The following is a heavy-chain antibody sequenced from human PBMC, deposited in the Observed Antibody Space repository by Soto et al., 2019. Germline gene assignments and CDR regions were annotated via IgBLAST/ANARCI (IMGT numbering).Heavy chain of an antibody. D-gene: IGHD1-1*01. Sequence: SETLSLTCTVSGGSISRNYWTCIRQPPGKRLEWIGDVYNSGTTNYNPSLKSRVTISEDTSKSQFSLKVNPMTAADTAVYYCARYRREAVSGYTLDNWGQGTLVTVSS. V-gene: IGHV4-59*01. CDR3: ARYRREAVSGYTLDN. J-gene: IGHJ4*02. CDR2: VYNSGTT. CDR1: GGSISRNY.